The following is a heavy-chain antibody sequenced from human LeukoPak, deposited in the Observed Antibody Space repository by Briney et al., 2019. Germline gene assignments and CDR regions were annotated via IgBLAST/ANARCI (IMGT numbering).Heavy chain of an antibody. CDR2: IKQDRSEK. Sequence: GGSLRLSCAASGFTFTNYWMSWVRQAPGQGLELVANIKQDRSEKYYVDSVKGRFTISRDNAKNSLYLQMNSLRAEDTAVYYCARLREIPVFGVVTKSTSYFDYWGQGTLVTVSS. J-gene: IGHJ4*02. V-gene: IGHV3-7*01. CDR3: ARLREIPVFGVVTKSTSYFDY. D-gene: IGHD3-3*01. CDR1: GFTFTNYW.